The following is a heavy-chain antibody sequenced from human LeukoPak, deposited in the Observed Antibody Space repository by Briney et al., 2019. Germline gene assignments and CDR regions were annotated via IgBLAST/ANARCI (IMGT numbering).Heavy chain of an antibody. V-gene: IGHV3-23*01. D-gene: IGHD3-3*01. CDR3: ARDWNDFWSAPRGNWFDP. CDR1: GFTFSSYA. Sequence: GGSLRLSCVASGFTFSSYAMSWVRQAPGKGLEWVSAVAGRGVDTYHADSVEGRFTISRDNSKNTHYLEMNTLRAEDTAVYYCARDWNDFWSAPRGNWFDPWGQGTLVTVSS. CDR2: VAGRGVDT. J-gene: IGHJ5*02.